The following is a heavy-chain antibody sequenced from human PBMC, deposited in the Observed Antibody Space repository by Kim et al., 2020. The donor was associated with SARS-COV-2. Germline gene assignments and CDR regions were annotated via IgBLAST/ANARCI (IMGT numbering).Heavy chain of an antibody. V-gene: IGHV3-15*01. Sequence: GGSLRLSCAASGFTFSEIWMNWVRQAPGKGLEWVGRIRSKTGGGTADYAAPVKGRFTISRDDSKNTLYRQMNSLKTEDTAVYYCITEGIEVPNSSVDHWGQGTLVTVSS. D-gene: IGHD6-19*01. CDR3: ITEGIEVPNSSVDH. J-gene: IGHJ4*02. CDR1: GFTFSEIW. CDR2: IRSKTGGGTA.